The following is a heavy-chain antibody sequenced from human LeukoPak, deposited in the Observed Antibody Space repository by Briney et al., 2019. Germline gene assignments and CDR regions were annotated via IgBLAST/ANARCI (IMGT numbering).Heavy chain of an antibody. J-gene: IGHJ4*02. CDR1: GFTFSSYA. CDR2: ISGSDGST. V-gene: IGHV3-23*01. D-gene: IGHD5-24*01. CDR3: AKSLGVGGYTRYKGFDQ. Sequence: PGGSLRLSCAASGFTFSSYAMNWVRQAPGKRLEWVSSISGSDGSTYYADFVKGRFTISRDNSKNTLHLQMNSLRAEDTAVYYCAKSLGVGGYTRYKGFDQWGQGTLVPVSS.